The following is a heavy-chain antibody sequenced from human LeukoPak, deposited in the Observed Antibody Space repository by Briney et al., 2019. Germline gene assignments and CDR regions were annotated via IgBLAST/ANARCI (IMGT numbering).Heavy chain of an antibody. Sequence: GGSLRLSCAASGFSFSNYAMHWVRQAPGKGPEWVAFIRYDGTNKYYADSVKGRFTISRDNSKNTLYLQMNSLRAEDTAVYYCAKTMVVAATYSFDYWGQGTLVTVSS. J-gene: IGHJ4*02. CDR2: IRYDGTNK. D-gene: IGHD2-15*01. V-gene: IGHV3-30*02. CDR3: AKTMVVAATYSFDY. CDR1: GFSFSNYA.